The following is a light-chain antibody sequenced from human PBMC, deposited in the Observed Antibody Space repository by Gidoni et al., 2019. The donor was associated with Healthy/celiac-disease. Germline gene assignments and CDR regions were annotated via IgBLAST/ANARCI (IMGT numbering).Light chain of an antibody. CDR2: DPS. V-gene: IGKV1-33*01. J-gene: IGKJ2*01. CDR3: QQYDNLPLMYT. Sequence: IQTTQSPSSLSAPVGDIVPITCQASQDISNYLNWYQQKSGKAPKLLIYDPSNLETGVPSRFSGSESGTDFTFTISCLQTEDIATYYCQQYDNLPLMYTFGQGTKLEIK. CDR1: QDISNY.